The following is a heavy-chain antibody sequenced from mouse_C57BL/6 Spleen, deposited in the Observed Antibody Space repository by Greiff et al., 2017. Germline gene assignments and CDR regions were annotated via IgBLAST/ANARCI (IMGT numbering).Heavy chain of an antibody. CDR3: ARHNGMMDY. CDR2: ISNGGGST. V-gene: IGHV5-12*01. CDR1: GFTFSDYY. J-gene: IGHJ4*01. Sequence: EVKLVESGGGLVQPGGSLKLSCAASGFTFSDYYMYWVRQTPEKRLEWVAYISNGGGSTYYPDTVKGRFTISRDNAKNTLYLQMSRLKSEDTAMYYCARHNGMMDYWGQGTSVTVSS. D-gene: IGHD1-1*01.